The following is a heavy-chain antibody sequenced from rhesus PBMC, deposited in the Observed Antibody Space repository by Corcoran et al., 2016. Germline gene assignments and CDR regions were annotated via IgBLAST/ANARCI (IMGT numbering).Heavy chain of an antibody. CDR2: IKRKADGETA. J-gene: IGHJ4*01. CDR3: TRTGTKYYFDY. V-gene: IGHV3-30*02. Sequence: EVQLVESGAGLVQPVGSLRLSCAGSGFHFSNSWMIWGRQAPGKGIEWVARIKRKADGETADYAASVKGRFIISRDDSKNTLYLQMNSLKTEDTAVYYCTRTGTKYYFDYWGQGVLVTVSS. D-gene: IGHD1-20*01. CDR1: GFHFSNSW.